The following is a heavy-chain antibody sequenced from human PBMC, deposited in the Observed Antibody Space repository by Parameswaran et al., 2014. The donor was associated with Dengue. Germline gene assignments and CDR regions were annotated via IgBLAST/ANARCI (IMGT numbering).Heavy chain of an antibody. V-gene: IGHV3-21*01. J-gene: IGHJ4*02. D-gene: IGHD2-2*01. Sequence: WIRQPPGKGLEWVSSISSSSSYIYYADSVKGRFTISRDNAKNSLYLQMNSLRAEDTAVYYCAREIGVVVPAAPFFDYWGQGTLVTVSS. CDR3: AREIGVVVPAAPFFDY. CDR2: ISSSSSYI.